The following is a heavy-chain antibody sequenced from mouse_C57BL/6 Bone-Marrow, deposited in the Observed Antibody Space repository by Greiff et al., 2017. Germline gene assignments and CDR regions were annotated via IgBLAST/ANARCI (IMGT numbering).Heavy chain of an antibody. J-gene: IGHJ2*01. V-gene: IGHV1-69*01. CDR3: ARQLRLFDY. Sequence: QVQLQQPGAELVMPGASVKLSCKASGYTFTSYWMHWVKQRPGQGLEWIGEIDPSDSYTNYNQKFKGKSTLTVDKSSSAAYMQLSSLTSEDSVVYYCARQLRLFDYWGQGTTLTVSS. D-gene: IGHD3-2*02. CDR1: GYTFTSYW. CDR2: IDPSDSYT.